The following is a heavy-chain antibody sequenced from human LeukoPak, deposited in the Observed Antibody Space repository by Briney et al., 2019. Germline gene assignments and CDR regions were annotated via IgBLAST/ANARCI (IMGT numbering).Heavy chain of an antibody. CDR2: INPSSGST. CDR3: ARVRSSGYYYKAFDI. V-gene: IGHV1-46*01. CDR1: GYTFTSYY. J-gene: IGHJ3*02. Sequence: ASVKVSCKASGYTFTSYYIHWVRQAPGQGLEWMGIINPSSGSTNYAQKFQGRVNMTRDTSTSTVYMDLTRLRSEDTAVYYCARVRSSGYYYKAFDIWGQGTMVTVSS. D-gene: IGHD3-22*01.